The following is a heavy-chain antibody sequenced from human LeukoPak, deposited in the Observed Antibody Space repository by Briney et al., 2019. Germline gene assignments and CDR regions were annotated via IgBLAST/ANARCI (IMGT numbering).Heavy chain of an antibody. CDR2: ISSTSSYI. D-gene: IGHD4/OR15-4a*01. CDR1: GFSVSSNY. Sequence: GGSLRLSCAASGFSVSSNYMSWVRQAPGKGLEWVSSISSTSSYIYYADSVKGRFTISRDNAKNSLDLQMNSLRAEDTAVYYCSRTDNYDAGDYWGQGALVTVSS. CDR3: SRTDNYDAGDY. V-gene: IGHV3-21*06. J-gene: IGHJ4*02.